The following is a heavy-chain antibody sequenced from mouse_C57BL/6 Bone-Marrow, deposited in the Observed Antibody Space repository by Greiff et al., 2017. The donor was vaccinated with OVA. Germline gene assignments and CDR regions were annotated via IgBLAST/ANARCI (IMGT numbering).Heavy chain of an antibody. CDR2: INPNNGGT. D-gene: IGHD2-5*01. J-gene: IGHJ2*01. Sequence: VQLQQSGPELVKPGASVKISCKASGYTFTDYYMNWVKQSHGKSLEWIGDINPNNGGTSYNQKFKGKATLTVDKSSSTAYMELRSLTSEDSAVYYCARGDYYSNYVDYWGQGTTLTVSS. CDR1: GYTFTDYY. V-gene: IGHV1-26*01. CDR3: ARGDYYSNYVDY.